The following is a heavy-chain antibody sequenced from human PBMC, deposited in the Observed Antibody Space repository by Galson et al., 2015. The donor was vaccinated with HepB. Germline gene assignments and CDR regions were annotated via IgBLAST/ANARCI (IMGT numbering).Heavy chain of an antibody. CDR2: IKQDGSEK. J-gene: IGHJ6*02. Sequence: SLRLSCAASGFTFSSYWMSWVRQAPGKGLEWVANIKQDGSEKYYVDSVKGRFTISRDNAKNSLYLQMNSLRAEDTAVYYCAREYCSGGSCSYYYYGMDVWGQGTTVTVSS. D-gene: IGHD2-15*01. CDR3: AREYCSGGSCSYYYYGMDV. CDR1: GFTFSSYW. V-gene: IGHV3-7*03.